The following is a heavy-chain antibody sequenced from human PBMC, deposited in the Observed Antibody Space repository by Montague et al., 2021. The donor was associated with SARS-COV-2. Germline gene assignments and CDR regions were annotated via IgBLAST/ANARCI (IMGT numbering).Heavy chain of an antibody. V-gene: IGHV2-5*01. Sequence: PPLVKPTQTLTLTRTFSGFSLDSRGVGVGWIRQPPGKALECLALIYWNDDKRYSPSLKTRLTVTKDTSKNQVVLTMTDMDPVDTATYFCAHKNSGWPIEFANWGQGALVTVSS. J-gene: IGHJ4*02. D-gene: IGHD6-19*01. CDR1: GFSLDSRGVG. CDR2: IYWNDDK. CDR3: AHKNSGWPIEFAN.